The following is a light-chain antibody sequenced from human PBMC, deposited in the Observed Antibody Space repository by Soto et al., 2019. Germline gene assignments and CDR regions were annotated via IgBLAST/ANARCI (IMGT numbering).Light chain of an antibody. J-gene: IGKJ4*01. CDR3: QQYKDYPLT. CDR1: QDIRTS. Sequence: DIQMTQSPSSLSASVGDRVTFTCRASQDIRTSLVWFQLKPGKAAKSLIYAASRLLSGVPAKFSGSGSGTDFTLTISSLQPEDFATYYCQQYKDYPLTFGGGTRVEIK. V-gene: IGKV1-16*02. CDR2: AAS.